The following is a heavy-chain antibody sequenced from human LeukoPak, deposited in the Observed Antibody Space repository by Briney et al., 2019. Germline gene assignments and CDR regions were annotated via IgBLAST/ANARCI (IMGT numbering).Heavy chain of an antibody. CDR3: ATGDRITMIVVVPFQH. V-gene: IGHV1-69-2*01. CDR2: VDPEDGET. CDR1: GYTFTDYY. J-gene: IGHJ1*01. Sequence: ASVKISCKVSGYTFTDYYMHWVQQAPGKGLEWIGLVDPEDGETIYAEKFQGRVTITADTSTDTAYMELSSLRSEDTAVYYCATGDRITMIVVVPFQHWGQGTLVAVSS. D-gene: IGHD3-22*01.